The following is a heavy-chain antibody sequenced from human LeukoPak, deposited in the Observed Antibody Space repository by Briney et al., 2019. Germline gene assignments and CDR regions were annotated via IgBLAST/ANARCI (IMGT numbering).Heavy chain of an antibody. CDR3: ARDPAHGEYCSGGSCYSGAGYNWFDP. J-gene: IGHJ5*02. V-gene: IGHV7-4-1*02. CDR1: GYTFTSYA. CDR2: INTNTGNP. Sequence: ASVKVSCKASGYTFTSYAMNWVRQAPGQGLEWMGWINTNTGNPTYAQGFTGRFVFSLDTSVSTAYLQISSLKAEDTAVYYCARDPAHGEYCSGGSCYSGAGYNWFDPWGQGTLVTVSS. D-gene: IGHD2-15*01.